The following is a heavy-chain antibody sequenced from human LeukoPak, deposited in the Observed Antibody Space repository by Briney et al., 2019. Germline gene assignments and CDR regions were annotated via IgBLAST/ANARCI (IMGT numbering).Heavy chain of an antibody. CDR1: GGSFSGYY. D-gene: IGHD3-16*01. CDR2: INHSGST. Sequence: SETLSLTCAVYGGSFSGYYWSWIRQPPGKGLEWIGEINHSGSTYYNPSLKSRVTISVDTSKNQFSLKLSSVTAADTAVYYCARVVGDYYYYYGMDVWGQGTTVTVSS. V-gene: IGHV4-34*01. J-gene: IGHJ6*02. CDR3: ARVVGDYYYYYGMDV.